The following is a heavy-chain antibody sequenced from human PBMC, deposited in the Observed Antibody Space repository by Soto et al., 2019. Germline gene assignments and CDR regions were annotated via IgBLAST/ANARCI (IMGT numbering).Heavy chain of an antibody. V-gene: IGHV1-18*01. D-gene: IGHD3-10*01. CDR3: ARQIRDGSGTYHFDY. CDR1: GYTFTSYG. J-gene: IGHJ4*02. Sequence: ASVKVSCKASGYTFTSYGISWVRQAPGQGLEWMGWISAYNGNTNYAQKPQGRVTMTTDTSTSTAYMELRSLRSDDTAVYYRARQIRDGSGTYHFDYWGQGTLVTVSS. CDR2: ISAYNGNT.